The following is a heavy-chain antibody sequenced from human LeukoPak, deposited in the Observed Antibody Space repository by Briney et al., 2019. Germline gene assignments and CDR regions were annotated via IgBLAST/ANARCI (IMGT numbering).Heavy chain of an antibody. CDR1: GGSFSGYH. CDR2: INHSGST. D-gene: IGHD3-10*01. CDR3: ARGDYYGSGSYYTHYYYYYGMDV. Sequence: PSETLSLTCAVYGGSFSGYHWSWIRQPPGKGLEWIGEINHSGSTNYNPSLKSRVTISVDTSKNQFSLKLSSVTAADTAVYYCARGDYYGSGSYYTHYYYYYGMDVWGKGTTVTVSS. J-gene: IGHJ6*04. V-gene: IGHV4-34*01.